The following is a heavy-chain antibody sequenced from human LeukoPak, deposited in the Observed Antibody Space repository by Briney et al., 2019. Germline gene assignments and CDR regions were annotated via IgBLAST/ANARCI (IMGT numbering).Heavy chain of an antibody. CDR3: AVDYRYGGGMFDP. D-gene: IGHD4-23*01. V-gene: IGHV4-39*01. CDR2: IYYSGST. J-gene: IGHJ5*02. Sequence: NSSETLSLTCTVSSGSISSSSYYWGWIRQPPGKGLEWIGSIYYSGSTYYNPSLKSRVTISVDTSKNQFSLKLSSVTAADTAVYYCAVDYRYGGGMFDPWGQGTLVTVSS. CDR1: SGSISSSSYY.